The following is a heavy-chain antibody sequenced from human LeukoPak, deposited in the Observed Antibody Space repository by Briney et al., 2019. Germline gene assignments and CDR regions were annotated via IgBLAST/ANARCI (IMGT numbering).Heavy chain of an antibody. CDR3: ARAPPVRSRDGYNYGGDAFDI. V-gene: IGHV4-59*08. CDR1: GGSISSYY. CDR2: IYYSGST. Sequence: SETLSLTCTVSGGSISSYYWSWLRQPPGKGLEWLGYIYYSGSTNYNPSLKSRVTISVDTSKHQFSLKLSSVTAADTAVYYCARAPPVRSRDGYNYGGDAFDIWGQGTMVTVSS. D-gene: IGHD5-24*01. J-gene: IGHJ3*02.